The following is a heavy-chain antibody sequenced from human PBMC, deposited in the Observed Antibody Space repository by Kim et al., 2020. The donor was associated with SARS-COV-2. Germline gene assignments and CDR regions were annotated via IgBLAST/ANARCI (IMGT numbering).Heavy chain of an antibody. J-gene: IGHJ3*02. CDR3: AKDEGGSWYFRSDAFDI. V-gene: IGHV3-33*06. Sequence: VKGRFTISRDNSKNTLYLQMNSLRAEDTAVYYCAKDEGGSWYFRSDAFDIWGQGTMVTVSS. D-gene: IGHD6-13*01.